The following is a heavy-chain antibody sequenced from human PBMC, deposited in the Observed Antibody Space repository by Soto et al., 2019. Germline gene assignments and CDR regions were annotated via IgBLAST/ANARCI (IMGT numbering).Heavy chain of an antibody. CDR3: VVEDLGMEV. J-gene: IGHJ6*02. V-gene: IGHV3-53*01. CDR1: GFTVSTNY. D-gene: IGHD2-15*01. Sequence: GGSLRLSCAASGFTVSTNYRTWVRQTPGKGLEWVSIIYSNGNTYYADSVKGRFTISRDNSKNMLYLQMNSLRVDDTAVYYCVVEDLGMEVWGQGTTVTVSS. CDR2: IYSNGNT.